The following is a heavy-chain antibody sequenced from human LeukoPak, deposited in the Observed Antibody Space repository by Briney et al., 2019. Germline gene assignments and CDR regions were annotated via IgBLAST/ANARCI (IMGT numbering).Heavy chain of an antibody. Sequence: GSLRLSCAASGFTFSGSSIHWVRQASGKGLEWVGRIRDKPNSYATAYIASVKGRFTISRDDSKNTAYLQMNSLKTEDTAVYYCTRLTDGAHFDDWGQGTLVTVSS. CDR3: TRLTDGAHFDD. CDR2: IRDKPNSYAT. CDR1: GFTFSGSS. D-gene: IGHD4-17*01. J-gene: IGHJ4*02. V-gene: IGHV3-73*01.